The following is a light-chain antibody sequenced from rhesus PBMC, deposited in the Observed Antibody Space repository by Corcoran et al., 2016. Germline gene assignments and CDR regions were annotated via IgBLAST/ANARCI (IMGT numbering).Light chain of an antibody. CDR2: GAS. CDR3: QQSSNLWT. V-gene: IGKV3-24*04. CDR1: QSVGSY. Sequence: ETVVTQSPATLSLSPGERAPLSCRASQSVGSYLAWYQQKPGQAPRLLIYGASCRAPGIPERFSGRGSGTDFTLTISSLEPEDVGVYYCQQSSNLWTFGQGTKVEIK. J-gene: IGKJ1*01.